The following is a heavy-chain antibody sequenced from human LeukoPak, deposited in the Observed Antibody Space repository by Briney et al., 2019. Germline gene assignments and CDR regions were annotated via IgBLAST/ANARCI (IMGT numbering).Heavy chain of an antibody. J-gene: IGHJ4*02. CDR2: TYYRSKWFN. CDR3: ARYSVGAFDY. CDR1: GDSVSSNTVA. V-gene: IGHV6-1*01. D-gene: IGHD6-13*01. Sequence: SQTLSLTCAISGDSVSSNTVAWNWVRQSPSRGLEWLGRTYYRSKWFNDYAVSVKGRIIINPDTSKNQFSLQLNSVTPEDTAVYYCARYSVGAFDYWGQGTLVTVSS.